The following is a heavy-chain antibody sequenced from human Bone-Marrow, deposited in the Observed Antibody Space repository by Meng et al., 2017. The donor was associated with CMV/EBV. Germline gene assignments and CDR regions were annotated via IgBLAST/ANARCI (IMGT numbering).Heavy chain of an antibody. CDR2: ISYDEVDK. Sequence: GGSLRLSCAASGFPFNAYTFHWVRQAPGTGLEWVTVISYDEVDKYYADSVKGRFTISRDNSKNTLYLQMNNLTAEDTALYYCARDAATVGTHPPDYWGQGTLVTVSS. V-gene: IGHV3-30*04. CDR3: ARDAATVGTHPPDY. J-gene: IGHJ4*02. D-gene: IGHD4-23*01. CDR1: GFPFNAYT.